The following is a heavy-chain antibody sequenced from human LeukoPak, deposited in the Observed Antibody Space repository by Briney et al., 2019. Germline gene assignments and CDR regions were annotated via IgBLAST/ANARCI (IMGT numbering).Heavy chain of an antibody. Sequence: SETLSLTCTVSGSSINNNFWTWIRQPPGKGLEWIGHIYSTGSANYNPSLKSRVLISGDTSKNQISLKLTSVTTADTAVYFCARHRDYYDTWGHGTLVTVSS. D-gene: IGHD3-22*01. CDR1: GSSINNNF. CDR2: IYSTGSA. CDR3: ARHRDYYDT. J-gene: IGHJ4*01. V-gene: IGHV4-59*08.